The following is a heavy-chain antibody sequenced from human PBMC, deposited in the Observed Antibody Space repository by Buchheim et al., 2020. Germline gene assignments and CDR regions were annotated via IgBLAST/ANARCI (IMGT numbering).Heavy chain of an antibody. D-gene: IGHD6-19*01. CDR2: INAGTGDT. Sequence: QVQLVQSGAEEKKPGASVKVSCKASGYTFTTFGIHWLRQAPGQGFEWMGWINAGTGDTKYSQKSQDRVTIARDTSANTAYMDLSSLRFEDTAVYYCARGPTTGWSQPDYWGQGAL. CDR1: GYTFTTFG. CDR3: ARGPTTGWSQPDY. V-gene: IGHV1-3*05. J-gene: IGHJ4*02.